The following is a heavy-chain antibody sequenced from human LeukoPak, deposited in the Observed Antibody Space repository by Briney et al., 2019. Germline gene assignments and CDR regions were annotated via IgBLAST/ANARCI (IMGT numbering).Heavy chain of an antibody. Sequence: GESLKISCKGSGYSFTSYRIGWVRQMPGKGLEWMGIIYPGDSDTRYSPSFQGQVTISADKSISTAYLQWSSLKASDTAMYYCARRDSSGYYDPRGYGMDVWGQGTTVTVSS. CDR1: GYSFTSYR. J-gene: IGHJ6*02. CDR2: IYPGDSDT. CDR3: ARRDSSGYYDPRGYGMDV. V-gene: IGHV5-51*01. D-gene: IGHD3-22*01.